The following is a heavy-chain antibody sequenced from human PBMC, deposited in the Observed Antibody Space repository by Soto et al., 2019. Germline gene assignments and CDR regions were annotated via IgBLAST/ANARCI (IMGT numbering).Heavy chain of an antibody. Sequence: GGSLRLSCTASGFTFGDYAMSWFRQAPGKGLEWVGFIRSKAYGGTTEYAASVKGRFIISRDDSKSIAQLQMNSVKTEDSVVDYCTRDFRLVRGTFDFWGQGTLVTVSS. CDR3: TRDFRLVRGTFDF. CDR1: GFTFGDYA. V-gene: IGHV3-49*03. J-gene: IGHJ4*02. CDR2: IRSKAYGGTT. D-gene: IGHD2-15*01.